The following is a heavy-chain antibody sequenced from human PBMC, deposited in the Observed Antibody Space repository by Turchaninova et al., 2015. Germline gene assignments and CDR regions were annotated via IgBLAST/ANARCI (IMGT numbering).Heavy chain of an antibody. V-gene: IGHV4-34*01. CDR3: ARRSSGRAPFRY. D-gene: IGHD6-19*01. Sequence: QVQLQQWGAGLLKPSETLSPTCAVVGGSFSGYSWGWIRQPPGKGLEWIGEINHSGSTNYNPSLKSRVTISVDTSKNQFSLKLSSVTAADTAVYYCARRSSGRAPFRYWGQGTLVTVSS. CDR1: GGSFSGYS. J-gene: IGHJ4*02. CDR2: INHSGST.